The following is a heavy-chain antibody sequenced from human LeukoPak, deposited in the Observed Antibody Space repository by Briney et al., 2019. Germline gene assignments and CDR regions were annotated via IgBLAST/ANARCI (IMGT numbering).Heavy chain of an antibody. CDR2: IRSKANSYAT. D-gene: IGHD2-21*02. CDR1: GFTFSGSA. J-gene: IGHJ4*02. Sequence: GGFLRLSCAASGFTFSGSAMHWVRQASGKGLEWVGRIRSKANSYATAYAASVKGRFTISRDDSKNTAYLQMNSLKTEDTAVYYCTRDCGGDCYDNYWGQGTLVTVSS. V-gene: IGHV3-73*01. CDR3: TRDCGGDCYDNY.